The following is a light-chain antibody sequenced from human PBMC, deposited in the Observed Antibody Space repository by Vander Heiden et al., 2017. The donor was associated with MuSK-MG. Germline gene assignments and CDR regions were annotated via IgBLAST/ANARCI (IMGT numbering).Light chain of an antibody. CDR3: SSCTSSSTWV. CDR2: EVN. V-gene: IGLV2-14*01. CDR1: NSDVGGYNY. Sequence: QPALTQPASVSGSPGQSITISCTGTNSDVGGYNYVSCYQQHPGKAPKLMIFEVNNRPSGVSSRFSGSKSGNTASLTISGLQAEDEADYYCSSCTSSSTWVFGGGTKLTVL. J-gene: IGLJ3*02.